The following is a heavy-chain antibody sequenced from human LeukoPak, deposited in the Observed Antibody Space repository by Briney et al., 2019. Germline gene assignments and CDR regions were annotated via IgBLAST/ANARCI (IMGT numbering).Heavy chain of an antibody. V-gene: IGHV4-4*07. CDR3: ARGRWGYDINYYYFIDV. J-gene: IGHJ6*03. CDR1: GGSISSYY. D-gene: IGHD5-12*01. CDR2: IYTSGST. Sequence: SETLSLTCTVSGGSISSYYWSWIRQPAGKGLEWIGRIYTSGSTNYNPSLKSRVTMSVDTSKNQFSLKLSSVTAADTAVYYCARGRWGYDINYYYFIDVWGTGTTVTVSS.